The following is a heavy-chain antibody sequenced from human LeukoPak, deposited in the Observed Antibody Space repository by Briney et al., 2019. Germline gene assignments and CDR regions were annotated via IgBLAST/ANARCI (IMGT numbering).Heavy chain of an antibody. CDR3: ARAKEIGEAAAGY. CDR2: ISSSSSYI. Sequence: PGGSLRLSCAASGFTFSSYSMNWVRQAPGKRLEWVSSISSSSSYIYYADSVKGRFTISRDNAKNSLYLQMNSLRAEDTAVYYCARAKEIGEAAAGYWGQGTLVTVSS. D-gene: IGHD6-13*01. V-gene: IGHV3-21*01. J-gene: IGHJ4*02. CDR1: GFTFSSYS.